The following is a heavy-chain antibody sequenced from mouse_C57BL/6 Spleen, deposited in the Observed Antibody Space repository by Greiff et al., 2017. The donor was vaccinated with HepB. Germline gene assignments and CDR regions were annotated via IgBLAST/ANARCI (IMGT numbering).Heavy chain of an antibody. J-gene: IGHJ1*03. CDR3: ERPYYNGGSYCSFVV. V-gene: IGHV5-6*02. CDR1: GFTFSSYG. D-gene: IGHD1-1*01. Sequence: EVMLVESGGDLVKPGGSLKLSCAASGFTFSSYGMSWVRQTPDKRLEWVATISSGGSYTYYPDSVKGRFTISRDNAKNTLNLQMSSLKSEDTAMYYCERPYYNGGSYCSFVVWATGPTAPVSS. CDR2: ISSGGSYT.